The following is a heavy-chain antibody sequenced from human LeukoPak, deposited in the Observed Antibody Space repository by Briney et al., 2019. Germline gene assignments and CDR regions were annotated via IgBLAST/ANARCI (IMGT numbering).Heavy chain of an antibody. CDR1: GYTFTINY. CDR2: IYPRDGST. V-gene: IGHV1-46*01. J-gene: IGHJ4*02. CDR3: ARDQEGFDY. Sequence: ASVKVSCTASGYTFTINYIHWVRQAPGQGLEWMGMIYPRDGSTSYAQKFQGRVTVTRDTSTSTVHMELSGLRSEDTAVYYCARDQEGFDYWGQGTLVTVSS.